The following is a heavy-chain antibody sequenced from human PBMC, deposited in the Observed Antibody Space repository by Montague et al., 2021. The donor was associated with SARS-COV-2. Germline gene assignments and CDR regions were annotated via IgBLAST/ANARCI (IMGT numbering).Heavy chain of an antibody. D-gene: IGHD3-3*01. CDR3: ARRSGEITLVGVVWRRAFDY. CDR2: VHHSGNA. CDR1: GGSLSTPHY. Sequence: SETLSLTCAVSGGSLSTPHYWSWVRQPPGKGLEWIGEVHHSGNANYNASFNGRATISVDKSKNQFSLTLTSVTAADTAVYYCARRSGEITLVGVVWRRAFDYWGQGTLVTVSS. V-gene: IGHV4-4*02. J-gene: IGHJ4*02.